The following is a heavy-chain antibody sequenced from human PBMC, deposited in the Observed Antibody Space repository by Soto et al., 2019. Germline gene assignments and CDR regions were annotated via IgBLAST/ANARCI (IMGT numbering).Heavy chain of an antibody. CDR2: TIPALGKT. J-gene: IGHJ6*02. CDR1: GDNFKKNV. CDR3: ARGPFRPSAMDV. Sequence: ASVKVSCKTSGDNFKKNVFTWARQAPGQGLEWMGGTIPALGKTHYIEKFQGRVTITVDDATRTVYMEVRDLTSEDTAIYYCARGPFRPSAMDVWGQGTTVTVSS. D-gene: IGHD3-10*01. V-gene: IGHV1-69*10.